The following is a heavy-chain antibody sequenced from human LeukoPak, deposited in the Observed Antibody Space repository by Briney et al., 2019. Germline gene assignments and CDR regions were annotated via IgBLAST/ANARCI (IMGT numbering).Heavy chain of an antibody. V-gene: IGHV3-30*02. CDR3: AKDQYRFKYQNYFDY. CDR1: GFTFSSYG. J-gene: IGHJ4*02. Sequence: PGGSLRLSCAASGFTFSSYGMHWVRQAPGKGLEWVAFIRYDGSNKYYADSVKGRFTISRDNSKNTLYLQMNSLRAEDTAVYYCAKDQYRFKYQNYFDYWGQGTLVTVSS. D-gene: IGHD2-2*02. CDR2: IRYDGSNK.